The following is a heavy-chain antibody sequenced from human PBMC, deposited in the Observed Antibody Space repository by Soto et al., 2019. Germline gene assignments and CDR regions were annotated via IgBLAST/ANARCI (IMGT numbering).Heavy chain of an antibody. CDR1: AGTFSSYA. CDR3: ARHDCISTSCYYYYYYGMDV. D-gene: IGHD2-2*01. J-gene: IGHJ6*02. V-gene: IGHV1-69*12. Sequence: QVQLVQSGAEVKKPGSSVKVSCKASAGTFSSYAISWVRQAPGQGLEWMGGIIPIFGTANYAQKFQGRVTITADESTSTAYMELSSLRSEDTTVYYCARHDCISTSCYYYYYYGMDVRGQGTTVTVSS. CDR2: IIPIFGTA.